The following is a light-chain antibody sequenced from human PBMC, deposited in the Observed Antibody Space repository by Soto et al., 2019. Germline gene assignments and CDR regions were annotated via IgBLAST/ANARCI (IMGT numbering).Light chain of an antibody. CDR3: SSFASSNTWV. Sequence: QSVLTQPPSASGSPGQSVTISCTGTSSDVGAYNYVSWYQQHAGKAPKLVIYEVTKRPSGVPDRFSGSKSANTASLTVSGLQAEDEADYYCSSFASSNTWVFGGGTQLTGL. CDR2: EVT. CDR1: SSDVGAYNY. V-gene: IGLV2-8*01. J-gene: IGLJ3*02.